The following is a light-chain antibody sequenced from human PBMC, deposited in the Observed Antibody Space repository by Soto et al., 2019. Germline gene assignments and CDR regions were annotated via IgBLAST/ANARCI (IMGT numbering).Light chain of an antibody. CDR1: QGISSY. J-gene: IGKJ5*01. CDR3: QQYYGYPVT. CDR2: AAS. Sequence: AILMTQSPSSFSASTGDRVTITCRASQGISSYLAWYQQKPGKAPKLLIYAASTLQSGVPSRFSGSGSGTDFTLTISCLQSEDFATYYCQQYYGYPVTFGQGTRLEIK. V-gene: IGKV1-8*01.